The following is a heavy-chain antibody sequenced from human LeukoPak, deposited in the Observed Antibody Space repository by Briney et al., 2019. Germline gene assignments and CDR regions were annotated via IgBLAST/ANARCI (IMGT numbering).Heavy chain of an antibody. CDR3: ARTPIPRYYYGSGSRPLDY. V-gene: IGHV4-61*02. Sequence: SETLSLTCTVSGDSVNSGAYYWSWLRQPAGKEPEWIGRIYPLETTNYNPSLKSRVTISVDTSKNQFSLKLSSVTAADTAVYYCARTPIPRYYYGSGSRPLDYWGQGTLVTVSS. J-gene: IGHJ4*02. CDR2: IYPLETT. D-gene: IGHD3-10*01. CDR1: GDSVNSGAYY.